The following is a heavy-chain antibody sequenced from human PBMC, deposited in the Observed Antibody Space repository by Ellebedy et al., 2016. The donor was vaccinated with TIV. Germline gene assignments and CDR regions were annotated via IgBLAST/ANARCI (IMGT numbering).Heavy chain of an antibody. CDR3: AKDSRVTTSYNYYGMDV. CDR1: GFTFSGYW. J-gene: IGHJ6*02. Sequence: GESLKISCAASGFTFSGYWMSWIRQAPGKGLEWVAVISYDGSTKYYADAVKGRFTISRDDSKNTLYLQMNSLRPEDTAVYYCAKDSRVTTSYNYYGMDVWGQGTTVTVSS. D-gene: IGHD4-17*01. CDR2: ISYDGSTK. V-gene: IGHV3-30*18.